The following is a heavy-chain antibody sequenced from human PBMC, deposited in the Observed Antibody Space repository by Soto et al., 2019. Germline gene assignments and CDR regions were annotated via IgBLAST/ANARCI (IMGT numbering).Heavy chain of an antibody. D-gene: IGHD7-27*01. CDR2: IYSSGST. V-gene: IGHV4-59*08. CDR3: ASLGFKVFHY. J-gene: IGHJ4*02. Sequence: QVQLQASGPGLVKPSETLSLTCTVSGGSISSYYWSWIRQPPGKGLEWIGYIYSSGSTNYNPSLKSRVTISVDTSKTQLALKLSSVTAADTDVYYCASLGFKVFHYWGQGTLVTVSS. CDR1: GGSISSYY.